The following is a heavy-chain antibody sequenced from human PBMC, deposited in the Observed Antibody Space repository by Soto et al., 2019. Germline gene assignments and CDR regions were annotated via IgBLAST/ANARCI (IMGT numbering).Heavy chain of an antibody. CDR3: ARLGSSGWYQGSYFYH. D-gene: IGHD6-19*01. J-gene: IGHJ1*01. Sequence: SETLSLTCTVCGGSIIRNNHFWGWIRQSPGKGLEWIGSIQYGGTTNYNPSLKSRVIMSAETSKNQFSLMMNSVTAADTAVYYCARLGSSGWYQGSYFYHWGQGTLVTVSS. V-gene: IGHV4-39*01. CDR1: GGSIIRNNHF. CDR2: IQYGGTT.